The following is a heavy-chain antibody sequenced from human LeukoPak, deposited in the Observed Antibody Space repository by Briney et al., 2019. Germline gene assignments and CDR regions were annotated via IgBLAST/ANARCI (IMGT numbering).Heavy chain of an antibody. Sequence: SETLSLTCTVSGGSISSSGNYWDWIRQPPGKGLEWIGSISYSGSTYYNPSLKSRVTTSLDTSKNQFSLKLSSVTAADTAVYYCARERPLYDFWTCYYNVDVPHNWVDPWGLGTLVTVSS. CDR3: ARERPLYDFWTCYYNVDVPHNWVDP. CDR1: GGSISSSGNY. J-gene: IGHJ5*02. D-gene: IGHD3-3*01. V-gene: IGHV4-39*07. CDR2: ISYSGST.